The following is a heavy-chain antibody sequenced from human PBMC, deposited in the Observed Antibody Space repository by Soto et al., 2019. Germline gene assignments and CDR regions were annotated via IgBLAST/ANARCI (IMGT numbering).Heavy chain of an antibody. CDR3: AKSLYYYDSSPLDH. CDR2: TNSDGTDS. V-gene: IGHV3-43D*04. J-gene: IGHJ4*02. Sequence: VGSLRLSCAAAGFDFEDYAMHWVRQVPGKGLEWVSLTNSDGTDSYYVDSVKGRFTISRDNAKTTLYLQVDRLRPEDTALYFCAKSLYYYDSSPLDHWGQGTLVTVS. D-gene: IGHD3-22*01. CDR1: GFDFEDYA.